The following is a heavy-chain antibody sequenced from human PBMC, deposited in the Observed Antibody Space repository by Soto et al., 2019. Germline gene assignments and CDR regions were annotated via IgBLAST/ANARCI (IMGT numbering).Heavy chain of an antibody. CDR1: GGSISSGGYY. CDR3: ASGRENYYGSGSYPSPFDY. V-gene: IGHV4-31*03. Sequence: SETLSLTCTASGGSISSGGYYWSWIRQHPGKGLEWIGYIYYSGSTYYNPSLKSRVTISVDTSKNQFSLKLSSVTAADTAVYYCASGRENYYGSGSYPSPFDYWGQGTLVTVSS. CDR2: IYYSGST. J-gene: IGHJ4*02. D-gene: IGHD3-10*01.